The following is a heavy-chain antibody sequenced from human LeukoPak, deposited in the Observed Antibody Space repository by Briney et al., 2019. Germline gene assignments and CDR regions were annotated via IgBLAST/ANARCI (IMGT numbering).Heavy chain of an antibody. Sequence: GGSLRLSCAATEFTFSNYAMSWVRQAPGKGLEWVSGTSGSGGSTDYADSVKGRFTISRDNSKNTLYLQMNSLRAEDTAVYYCAKDIRGSGSYGFDHWGQGTLVTVSS. CDR3: AKDIRGSGSYGFDH. V-gene: IGHV3-23*01. D-gene: IGHD3-10*01. CDR1: EFTFSNYA. J-gene: IGHJ4*02. CDR2: TSGSGGST.